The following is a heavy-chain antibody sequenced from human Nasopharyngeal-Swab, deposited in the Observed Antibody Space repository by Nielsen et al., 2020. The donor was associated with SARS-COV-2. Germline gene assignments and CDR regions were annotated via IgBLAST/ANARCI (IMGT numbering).Heavy chain of an antibody. CDR3: AREADSHDF. V-gene: IGHV3-30*03. Sequence: GESLKISCAASGFTFSGYGMHWVRQAPGKGLEWVAVISYDGSNKYYADSVKGRFTISRDASENTLYLQMNSLRPEDTAVYYCAREADSHDFWGQGTLVTVSS. CDR1: GFTFSGYG. J-gene: IGHJ4*02. CDR2: ISYDGSNK.